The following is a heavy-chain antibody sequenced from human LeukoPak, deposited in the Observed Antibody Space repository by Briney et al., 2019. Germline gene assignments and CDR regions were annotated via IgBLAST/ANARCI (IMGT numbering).Heavy chain of an antibody. CDR3: AGESHVLRFLEWSPSEWFDP. Sequence: ASVKVSCKASGGTFSSYAISWVRHAPGQGLEWMGRIIPIFGIANYAQKFQGRVTITADKSTSTAYMELSSLRSEAAAVYYWAGESHVLRFLEWSPSEWFDPWGQGTLVTVSS. CDR2: IIPIFGIA. D-gene: IGHD3-3*01. V-gene: IGHV1-69*04. CDR1: GGTFSSYA. J-gene: IGHJ5*02.